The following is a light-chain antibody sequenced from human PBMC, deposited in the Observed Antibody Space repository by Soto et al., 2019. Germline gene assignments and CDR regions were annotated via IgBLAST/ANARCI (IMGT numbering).Light chain of an antibody. CDR1: ITDIGAYNY. CDR3: SSYTSSITPYV. Sequence: QSVLTQPASVSGSPGQSITISCTGTITDIGAYNYVSWYQQRPGKAPKLLIYGVSSRPSGVSNRFSGSKSGNAAYLTISGLQADDEAEYYCSSYTSSITPYVFGTGTKVTLL. J-gene: IGLJ1*01. CDR2: GVS. V-gene: IGLV2-14*01.